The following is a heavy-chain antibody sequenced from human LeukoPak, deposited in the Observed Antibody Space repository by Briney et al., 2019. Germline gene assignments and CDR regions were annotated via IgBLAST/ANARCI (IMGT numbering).Heavy chain of an antibody. CDR3: AREASSTYPLDNSGYYVLDY. CDR1: GFTYRTYW. Sequence: GGSLRLSCAASGFTYRTYWMSWVRQAPGKGLEWVANVKPDGSERYYVDSVKGRFTISRDNAKNSVYLQMNSLRVEDTAVYYCAREASSTYPLDNSGYYVLDYWGQGTLVTVSS. D-gene: IGHD3-22*01. J-gene: IGHJ4*02. V-gene: IGHV3-7*01. CDR2: VKPDGSER.